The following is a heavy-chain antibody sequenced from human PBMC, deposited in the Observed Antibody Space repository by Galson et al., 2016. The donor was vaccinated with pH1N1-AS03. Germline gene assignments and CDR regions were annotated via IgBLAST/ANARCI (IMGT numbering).Heavy chain of an antibody. Sequence: ETLSLTCTVSGGSISSYYWTWIRQPPGKGLEWSGHIYYSGGTNYNPSLKSRVTISVDTSKNQFSLKLSSVTAADTAAYYCARFRSSWTFYYGLDVWGQGTTVTVSS. CDR3: ARFRSSWTFYYGLDV. D-gene: IGHD6-13*01. CDR2: IYYSGGT. V-gene: IGHV4-59*01. J-gene: IGHJ6*02. CDR1: GGSISSYY.